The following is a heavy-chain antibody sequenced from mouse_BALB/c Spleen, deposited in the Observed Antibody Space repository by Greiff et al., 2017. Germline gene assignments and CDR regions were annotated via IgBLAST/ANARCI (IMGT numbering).Heavy chain of an antibody. Sequence: EVKVEESGGGLVQPGGSRKLSCAASGFTFSDYGMAWVRQAPGKGPEWVAFISNLAYSIYYADTVTGRFTISRENAKNTLYLEMSSLRSEDTAMYYCARDNYRYEGYAMDYWGQGTSVTVSS. D-gene: IGHD2-14*01. CDR1: GFTFSDYG. CDR3: ARDNYRYEGYAMDY. J-gene: IGHJ4*01. V-gene: IGHV5-15*02. CDR2: ISNLAYSI.